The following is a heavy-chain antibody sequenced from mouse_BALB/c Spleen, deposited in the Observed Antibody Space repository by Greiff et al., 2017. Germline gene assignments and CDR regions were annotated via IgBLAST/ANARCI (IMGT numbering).Heavy chain of an antibody. CDR1: GYTFSSYW. D-gene: IGHD2-1*01. CDR2: ILPGSGST. Sequence: QVQLQQSGAELMKPGASVKLSCKATGYTFSSYWIEWVKQRPGHGLEWIGEILPGSGSTNYNEKFKGKDTLTADTSSNTDYMQHSSLTSEDSAVYYCASGNYFQFAYWGQGTLVTVSA. J-gene: IGHJ3*01. V-gene: IGHV1-9*01. CDR3: ASGNYFQFAY.